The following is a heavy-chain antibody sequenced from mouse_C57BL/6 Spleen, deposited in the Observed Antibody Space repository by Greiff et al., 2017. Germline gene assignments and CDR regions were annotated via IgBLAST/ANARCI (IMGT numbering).Heavy chain of an antibody. D-gene: IGHD4-1*01. CDR2: ISYDGSN. CDR1: GYSITSGYY. Sequence: EVQRVESGPGLVKPSQSLSLTCSVTGYSITSGYYWNWIRQFPGNKLEWMGYISYDGSNNYNPSLKNRISITRDTSKNQFFLKLNSVTTEDTATYYCARANLPFDYWGQGTTLTVSS. CDR3: ARANLPFDY. J-gene: IGHJ2*01. V-gene: IGHV3-6*01.